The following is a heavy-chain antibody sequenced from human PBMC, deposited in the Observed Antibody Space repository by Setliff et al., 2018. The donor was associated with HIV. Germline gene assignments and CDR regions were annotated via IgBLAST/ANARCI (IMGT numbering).Heavy chain of an antibody. J-gene: IGHJ3*02. V-gene: IGHV4-59*11. D-gene: IGHD3-9*01. CDR1: RDSINGHW. CDR3: ERYKCINFACVGFDI. CDR2: IHYSGIT. Sequence: SETLSLTCTVSRDSINGHWWSWIRQPPGKGLEWTGSIHYSGITHYNPSLKSRLTMSVDTSKNQVSLKLTSVTAADTAVYYCERYKCINFACVGFDIWGQGTVVTVSS.